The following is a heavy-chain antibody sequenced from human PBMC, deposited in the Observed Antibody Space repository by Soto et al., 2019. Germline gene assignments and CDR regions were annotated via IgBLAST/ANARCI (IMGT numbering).Heavy chain of an antibody. V-gene: IGHV4-59*01. CDR2: IYYSGST. CDR1: GGSISTYY. Sequence: PSETLSLTCTVSGGSISTYYWSWIRQPPGKGLEWIGYIYYSGSTNYNPSLKSRVTMSLDTSKNQFSLKLSSVTAADTAVYYCARGTRSGWYFDYWGQGTLVTVSS. CDR3: ARGTRSGWYFDY. J-gene: IGHJ4*02. D-gene: IGHD6-19*01.